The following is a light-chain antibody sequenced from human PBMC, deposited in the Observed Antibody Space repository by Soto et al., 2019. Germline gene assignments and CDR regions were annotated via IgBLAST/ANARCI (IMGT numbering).Light chain of an antibody. Sequence: DIQMTQSPSSLSSSVGYIFTITGRASQSISSYLNWYQQKPGKAPKLLIYAASSLQSGVPSRFSGSGSGTDFTLTISSLQPEDFATYYCQQANSFPTFGQGTRLEIK. J-gene: IGKJ5*01. V-gene: IGKV1-39*01. CDR3: QQANSFPT. CDR2: AAS. CDR1: QSISSY.